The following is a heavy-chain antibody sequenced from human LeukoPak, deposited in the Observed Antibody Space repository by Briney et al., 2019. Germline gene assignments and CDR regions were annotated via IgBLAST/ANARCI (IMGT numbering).Heavy chain of an antibody. CDR3: ARGLIEMATIGHDAFDI. CDR1: GGTFSSYA. J-gene: IGHJ3*02. CDR2: IIPIFGTA. Sequence: SVKVSCKASGGTFSSYAISWVRQAPGQGLEWMGGIIPIFGTANYAQKFQGRVTITADESTSTAYMELSSLRSEDTAVYYCARGLIEMATIGHDAFDIWGQGTMVTVSS. V-gene: IGHV1-69*01. D-gene: IGHD5-24*01.